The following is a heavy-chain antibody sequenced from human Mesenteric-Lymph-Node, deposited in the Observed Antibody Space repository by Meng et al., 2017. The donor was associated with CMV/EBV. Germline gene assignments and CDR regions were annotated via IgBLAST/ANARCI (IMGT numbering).Heavy chain of an antibody. Sequence: GGSLRLSCAASGFTVSQYWIGWVRQAPGKGLEWVANIKPDGSAEYYVDYVKGRFIISRDNVRNSLSLQLSSARAEDTAVYYCVTCYSYWSGYYTGIESWGHGVLVTVSS. J-gene: IGHJ5*01. CDR1: GFTVSQYW. CDR3: VTCYSYWSGYYTGIES. V-gene: IGHV3-7*01. D-gene: IGHD3-3*01. CDR2: IKPDGSAE.